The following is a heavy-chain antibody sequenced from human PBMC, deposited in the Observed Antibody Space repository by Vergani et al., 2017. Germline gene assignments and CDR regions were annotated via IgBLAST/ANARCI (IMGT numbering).Heavy chain of an antibody. J-gene: IGHJ4*02. Sequence: EVQLLESGGGLVQPGGSLRLSCAASGFTFSSYAMSWVRQAPGKGLEWVSTIGGSSSSTTYADSVSGRFSISKDNSKNTLYLQMNSLTAEYTAVYHCANCAPGNYPLDYWGQGTLVTVSS. CDR2: IGGSSSST. V-gene: IGHV3-23*01. CDR1: GFTFSSYA. D-gene: IGHD5-24*01. CDR3: ANCAPGNYPLDY.